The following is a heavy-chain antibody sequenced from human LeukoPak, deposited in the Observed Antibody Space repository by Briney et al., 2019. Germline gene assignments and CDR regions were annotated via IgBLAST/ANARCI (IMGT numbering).Heavy chain of an antibody. J-gene: IGHJ3*02. CDR1: GFTFSSYD. CDR2: IGTAGDT. CDR3: ARGALRYYDWGDAFDI. D-gene: IGHD3-16*01. Sequence: GGSLRLSCAASGFTFSSYDMHWVRHATGKGLEWVSAIGTAGDTYYPGSVKGRFTISRENAKNSLYLQMTSLRAGDTAVYYCARGALRYYDWGDAFDIWGQGTMVTVSS. V-gene: IGHV3-13*01.